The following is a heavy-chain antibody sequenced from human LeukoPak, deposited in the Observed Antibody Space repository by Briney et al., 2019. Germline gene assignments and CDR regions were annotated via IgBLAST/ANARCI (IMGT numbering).Heavy chain of an antibody. V-gene: IGHV4-61*02. J-gene: IGHJ4*02. D-gene: IGHD4-17*01. CDR3: VKEYGDYGWRVGYFDY. CDR2: IYTSGST. Sequence: PSETLSLTCTVSGGSISSGSYYWSWIRQPAGKGLEWIGRIYTSGSTNYSPSLKSRVTISIDTSRNQFSLKLTSVTAADTAVYYCVKEYGDYGWRVGYFDYWGQGTLVTVSS. CDR1: GGSISSGSYY.